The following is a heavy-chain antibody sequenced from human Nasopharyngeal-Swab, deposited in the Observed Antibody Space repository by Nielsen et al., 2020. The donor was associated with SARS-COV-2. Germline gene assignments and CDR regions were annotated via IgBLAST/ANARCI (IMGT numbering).Heavy chain of an antibody. Sequence: SETLSLTCTVSGGSVSSESYYWTWVRQSPGKGLDWIGYIYYSGSSSYNPSLKSRVTISVDMSKNQFSLKPTSVTAADTAVYYCARDTVHYGMDVWGQGTTVTVSS. V-gene: IGHV4-61*01. CDR3: ARDTVHYGMDV. D-gene: IGHD4-11*01. CDR1: GGSVSSESYY. CDR2: IYYSGSS. J-gene: IGHJ6*02.